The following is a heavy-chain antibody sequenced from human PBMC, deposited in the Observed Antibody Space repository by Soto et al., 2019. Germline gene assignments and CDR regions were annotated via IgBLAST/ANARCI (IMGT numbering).Heavy chain of an antibody. V-gene: IGHV3-53*02. Sequence: EVQLVETGGGLIQPGGSLRLSCAASGLTVRSNYMSWVRQAPGKGLEWVSLIFSGGSTYYADSVKGRFTISRDNSKDMVYLQMNRLRAEDTAVYYCAGEVGSGGWYYYYCGMDAWGQGTTVTVSS. CDR2: IFSGGST. CDR3: AGEVGSGGWYYYYCGMDA. D-gene: IGHD6-19*01. CDR1: GLTVRSNY. J-gene: IGHJ6*02.